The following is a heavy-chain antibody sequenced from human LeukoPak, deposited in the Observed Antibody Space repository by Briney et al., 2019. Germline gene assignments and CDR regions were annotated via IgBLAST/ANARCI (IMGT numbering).Heavy chain of an antibody. D-gene: IGHD4-11*01. Sequence: GGSLRLSCAASGFTFSGYWMHRVRQAPGKGLMWVSRINSDGTTTSYADSVKGRFTISRDNAKNTLYLQMNSLRAEDTAVYYCTSSGPVNYSDYYWGQGTLVTVSS. CDR2: INSDGTTT. CDR3: TSSGPVNYSDYY. V-gene: IGHV3-74*01. J-gene: IGHJ4*02. CDR1: GFTFSGYW.